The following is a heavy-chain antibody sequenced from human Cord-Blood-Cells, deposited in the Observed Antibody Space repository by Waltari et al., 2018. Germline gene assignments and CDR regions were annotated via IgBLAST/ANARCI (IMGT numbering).Heavy chain of an antibody. D-gene: IGHD2-2*01. V-gene: IGHV3-23*01. CDR1: GFTFSRYA. Sequence: EVQLLESGGGLVQPGGSLRLSCAASGFTFSRYALSLVRQGPGKGLEWVSAISGSGGSTYYADSVKGRFTISRDNSKNTLYLQMNSLRAEDTAVYYCAKEGDIVVVPAAFDYWGQGTLVTVSS. CDR3: AKEGDIVVVPAAFDY. CDR2: ISGSGGST. J-gene: IGHJ4*02.